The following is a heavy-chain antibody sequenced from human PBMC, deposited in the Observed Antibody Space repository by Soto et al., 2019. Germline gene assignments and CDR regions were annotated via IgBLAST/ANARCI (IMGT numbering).Heavy chain of an antibody. CDR3: TDMRGQWLPRD. J-gene: IGHJ4*02. V-gene: IGHV4-59*04. D-gene: IGHD6-19*01. CDR1: GGSISPYY. CDR2: IYYSGTS. Sequence: SETLSLTCTVSGGSISPYYWTWVRQPPGKGLEWIGYIYYSGTSYSYPSLKGRVTMSVDTSKNQFSMRLSSVTAADTAVYYCTDMRGQWLPRDWGRGIMVTVSS.